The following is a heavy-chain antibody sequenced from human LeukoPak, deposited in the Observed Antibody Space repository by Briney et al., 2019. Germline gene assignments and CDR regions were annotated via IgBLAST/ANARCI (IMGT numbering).Heavy chain of an antibody. D-gene: IGHD3-10*01. J-gene: IGHJ4*02. Sequence: SETLSLTCSVSGGSISTYYWSWIRQPPGKGLEWIGYIYYSGSTNYNPSLKSRVTISVDTSKNQFSLKLTSVTAADTAVYYCARLGVRNLEFDYWGQGTLVTVSS. CDR2: IYYSGST. CDR1: GGSISTYY. CDR3: ARLGVRNLEFDY. V-gene: IGHV4-59*01.